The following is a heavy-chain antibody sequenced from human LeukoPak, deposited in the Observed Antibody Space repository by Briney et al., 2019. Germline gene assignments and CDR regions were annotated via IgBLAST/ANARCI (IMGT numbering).Heavy chain of an antibody. D-gene: IGHD3-10*01. V-gene: IGHV4-59*01. CDR3: ARSMVRGVVGYYYYMDV. CDR1: GGSISSYY. Sequence: PSETLSLTCTVSGGSISSYYWSWIRQPPGKGLEWIGYIYYSGSTNYNPSLKSRVTISVDTSTNQFSLKLRSVTAADTAVYYCARSMVRGVVGYYYYMDVWGKGTTVTVSS. CDR2: IYYSGST. J-gene: IGHJ6*03.